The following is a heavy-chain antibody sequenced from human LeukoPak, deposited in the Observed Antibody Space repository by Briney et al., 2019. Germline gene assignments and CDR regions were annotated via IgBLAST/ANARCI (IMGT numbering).Heavy chain of an antibody. V-gene: IGHV3-11*01. J-gene: IGHJ3*02. CDR3: AKHLSWNDALDAFDI. D-gene: IGHD1-1*01. CDR2: ISSSGSTI. CDR1: GFTFSDYY. Sequence: GGSLRLSCAASGFTFSDYYMSWIRQAPGKGLEWVSYISSSGSTIYYADSVKGRFTISRDNAKNSLYLQMNSLRAEDTAVYYCAKHLSWNDALDAFDIWGQGTMVTVSS.